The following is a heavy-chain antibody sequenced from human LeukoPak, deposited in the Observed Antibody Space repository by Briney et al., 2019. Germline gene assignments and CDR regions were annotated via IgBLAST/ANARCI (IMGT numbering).Heavy chain of an antibody. V-gene: IGHV1-8*01. CDR2: MNPNSGNT. D-gene: IGHD1-7*01. J-gene: IGHJ6*03. Sequence: GASVKVSCKASAYTFTSYDINWVRQATGQGLEWMGWMNPNSGNTGYAQKFQGRVTMTRNTSISTAYMELSSLRSEDTAVYYCARARTGTTLFSYYYMDVWGKGTTVTVSS. CDR3: ARARTGTTLFSYYYMDV. CDR1: AYTFTSYD.